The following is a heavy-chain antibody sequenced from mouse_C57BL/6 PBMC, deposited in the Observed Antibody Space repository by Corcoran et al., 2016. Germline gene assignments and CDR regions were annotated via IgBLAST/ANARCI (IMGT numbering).Heavy chain of an antibody. Sequence: DVQLQESGPGLVKPSQSLSLTCSVTGYSITSGYYWNWIRQFPGNKREWMGYISYDGSNNYNPSLKNRISITPDTSKNQFFLKLNSVTTEDTATYYCAYGNYWYFDVWGTGTTVTVSS. D-gene: IGHD2-1*01. V-gene: IGHV3-6*01. CDR2: ISYDGSN. CDR1: GYSITSGYY. CDR3: AYGNYWYFDV. J-gene: IGHJ1*03.